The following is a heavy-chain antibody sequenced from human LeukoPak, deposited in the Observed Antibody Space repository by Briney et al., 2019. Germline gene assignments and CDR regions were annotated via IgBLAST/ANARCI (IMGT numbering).Heavy chain of an antibody. J-gene: IGHJ5*02. V-gene: IGHV4-30-4*01. CDR3: ARVRGVIIGWRGGWFDP. D-gene: IGHD3-10*01. CDR1: GGSISSGDYY. Sequence: SETLSLTCTVSGGSISSGDYYWSWIRQPPGKGLEWIGYIYYSGSTYYNPSLKSRVTISVDTSKNQFSLKLSSVTAADTAVYYCARVRGVIIGWRGGWFDPWGQGTLVTVSS. CDR2: IYYSGST.